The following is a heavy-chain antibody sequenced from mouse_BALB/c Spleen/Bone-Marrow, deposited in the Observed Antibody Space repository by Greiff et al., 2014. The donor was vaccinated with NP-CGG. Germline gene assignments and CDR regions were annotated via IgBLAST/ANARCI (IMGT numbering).Heavy chain of an antibody. CDR2: IDPANGDT. CDR3: TSPAFYYGSSYWYFDV. Sequence: EVQLQQSGSELVKPGASVKLSCAASGFNIKDTYMHWVKQRPEQGLEWIGRIDPANGDTKYDPKFQGKATITADTSSNTAYLQLSSLTSEDTDVYYFTSPAFYYGSSYWYFDVWGAGTTVTVSS. D-gene: IGHD1-1*01. V-gene: IGHV14-3*02. CDR1: GFNIKDTY. J-gene: IGHJ1*01.